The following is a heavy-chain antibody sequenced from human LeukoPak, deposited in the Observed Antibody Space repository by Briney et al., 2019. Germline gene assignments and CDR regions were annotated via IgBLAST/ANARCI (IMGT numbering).Heavy chain of an antibody. Sequence: QPGGSLRLSCAASGFTFSSYAMSWVRQAPGKGLEWVSAISGSGGSTYYADSVKGRFTISRDDGKNTLYLHMNSLRDDDTAVYYCATDQRYAFDYWGQGILVTVSS. CDR1: GFTFSSYA. J-gene: IGHJ4*02. CDR3: ATDQRYAFDY. D-gene: IGHD3-9*01. CDR2: ISGSGGST. V-gene: IGHV3-23*01.